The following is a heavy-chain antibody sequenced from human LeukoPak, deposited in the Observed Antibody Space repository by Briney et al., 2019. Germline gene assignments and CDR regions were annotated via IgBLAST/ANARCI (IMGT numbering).Heavy chain of an antibody. Sequence: ASVKVSCKASGYTFTGYYMHWVRQAPGQGLEWLGRINPDGGDTNYAQKFQGRVTMMRDTSSSTAYMELSRLKSDDTAIYYCARESQVFWPKETNWFDPWGHGTLVTVAS. J-gene: IGHJ5*02. D-gene: IGHD3-3*01. V-gene: IGHV1-2*06. CDR2: INPDGGDT. CDR3: ARESQVFWPKETNWFDP. CDR1: GYTFTGYY.